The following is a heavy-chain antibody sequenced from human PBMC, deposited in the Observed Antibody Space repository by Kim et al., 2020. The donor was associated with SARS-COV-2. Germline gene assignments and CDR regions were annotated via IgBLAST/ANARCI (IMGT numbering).Heavy chain of an antibody. D-gene: IGHD3-16*01. Sequence: GGSLRLSCATSGFTFSAYDMNWVRQAPGKGLEWLSFITKSSTTIYYADSVEGRFTISRDNAKNSLFLQMNSLRDEDTALYYCVRDRMGGAFDMWGQGTNGHRLF. CDR1: GFTFSAYD. CDR3: VRDRMGGAFDM. V-gene: IGHV3-48*02. J-gene: IGHJ3*02. CDR2: ITKSSTTI.